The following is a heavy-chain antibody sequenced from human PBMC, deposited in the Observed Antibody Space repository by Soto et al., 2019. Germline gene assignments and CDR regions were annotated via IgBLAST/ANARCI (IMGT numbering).Heavy chain of an antibody. CDR3: ARGRIVASIHVAFEM. Sequence: ASVKVSCKASGYTFTSYDINWVRQATGQGLEWVGWMNPYSGNTDNAQKFQGRVTMTMNTSTDTAHMDLGNLTSADTAVYYCARGRIVASIHVAFEMWGQGTKVTVSS. V-gene: IGHV1-8*01. D-gene: IGHD5-12*01. CDR2: MNPYSGNT. J-gene: IGHJ3*02. CDR1: GYTFTSYD.